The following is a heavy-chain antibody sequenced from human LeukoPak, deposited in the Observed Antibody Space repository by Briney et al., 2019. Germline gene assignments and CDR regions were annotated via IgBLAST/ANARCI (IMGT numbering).Heavy chain of an antibody. CDR2: IYYSGST. V-gene: IGHV4-39*01. J-gene: IGHJ3*01. D-gene: IGHD3-22*01. Sequence: SETLSLTCAVSGGSISSTSYYWAWIRQPPGKGLEWIGTIYYSGSTYHNPSLKGRVTLSVDTSRNQFSLRLSSVDAADTAVYYCAKAGVRYFDSSGLYAFDFWGQGTTVTVSS. CDR1: GGSISSTSYY. CDR3: AKAGVRYFDSSGLYAFDF.